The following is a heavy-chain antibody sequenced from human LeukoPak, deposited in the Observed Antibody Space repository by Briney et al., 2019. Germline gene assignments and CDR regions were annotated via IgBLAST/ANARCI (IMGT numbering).Heavy chain of an antibody. CDR2: IYPDDSDT. J-gene: IGHJ4*02. Sequence: GESLKISCEGYGFTFSMYWIGWVRQMPGKGLEWMGIIYPDDSDTRYSPSFQGQVTISADKSISTAYLQWSSLKASDSAMYYCVRHGGGHCSSGSCYLDCWGQGTLVTVSS. V-gene: IGHV5-51*01. D-gene: IGHD2-15*01. CDR1: GFTFSMYW. CDR3: VRHGGGHCSSGSCYLDC.